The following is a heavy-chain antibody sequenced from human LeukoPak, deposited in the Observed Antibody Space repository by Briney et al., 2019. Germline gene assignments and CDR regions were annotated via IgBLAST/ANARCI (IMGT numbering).Heavy chain of an antibody. CDR1: GFTFSRYG. Sequence: GGTLRLSCAASGFTFSRYGMSWVRQAPGKGLEWVSAISGSGGSTYYADSVKGRFTISRHNAKNSLYLQMNSLRAEDTAVYYCARDLGLRSGWHLRGFDYWGQGTLVTVSS. D-gene: IGHD6-19*01. CDR2: ISGSGGST. J-gene: IGHJ4*02. CDR3: ARDLGLRSGWHLRGFDY. V-gene: IGHV3-23*01.